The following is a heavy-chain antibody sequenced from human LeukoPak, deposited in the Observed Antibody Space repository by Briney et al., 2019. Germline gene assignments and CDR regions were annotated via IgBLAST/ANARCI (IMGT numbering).Heavy chain of an antibody. CDR1: GFTFSNYV. J-gene: IGHJ4*02. CDR3: ARESFKSLAGYLDY. D-gene: IGHD6-19*01. Sequence: PGGSLRLSCAASGFTFSNYVMTWVRQAPGKGLEWVSGINGGGDTTYYADSEKGRFTISRDNSRNTLYLQMNSLRVADTAVYFCARESFKSLAGYLDYWGQGSLVTISS. V-gene: IGHV3-23*01. CDR2: INGGGDTT.